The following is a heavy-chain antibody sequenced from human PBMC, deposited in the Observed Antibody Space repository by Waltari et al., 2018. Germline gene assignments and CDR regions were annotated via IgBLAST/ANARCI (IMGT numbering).Heavy chain of an antibody. CDR3: ARQGPGGRAYDI. CDR1: GGSISSNSYF. J-gene: IGHJ3*02. CDR2: MYFDSGSM. V-gene: IGHV4-39*01. Sequence: QLQLQESGPGLVKPSETLYLTCTVSGGSISSNSYFWGGIRQPPGKGREWIGSMYFDSGSMYYNPSLKSRVTIFGDTSKNQFSLKLTTVTAADTAFYYWARQGPGGRAYDIWGQGTMLTVSS.